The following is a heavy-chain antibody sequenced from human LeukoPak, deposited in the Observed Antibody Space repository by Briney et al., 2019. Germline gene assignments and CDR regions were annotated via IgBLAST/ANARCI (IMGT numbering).Heavy chain of an antibody. D-gene: IGHD6-19*01. J-gene: IGHJ3*02. CDR1: GGSISSYY. CDR3: ARARAVAGAFDI. V-gene: IGHV4-59*01. Sequence: SETLSLTCTVSGGSISSYYWSWIRQPPGKGLEWIGYIYYSGSTNYNPSLKSRVTISVDTSKNQFPLKLSSVTAADTAVYYCARARAVAGAFDIWGQGTMVTVSS. CDR2: IYYSGST.